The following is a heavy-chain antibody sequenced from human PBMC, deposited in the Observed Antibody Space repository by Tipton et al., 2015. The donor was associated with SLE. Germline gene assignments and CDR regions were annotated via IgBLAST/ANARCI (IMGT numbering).Heavy chain of an antibody. Sequence: SLRLSCAASGFSFSVYAMNWVRQAPGKGLEWVSGITGGDSRTFYADSVKGRFTIYRDNSKNTLFVQMDSLTVEDTAVYYCALGCRAGGDCTGSGYESWGQGTLVTVSA. CDR2: ITGGDSRT. CDR3: ALGCRAGGDCTGSGYES. D-gene: IGHD6-25*01. CDR1: GFSFSVYA. V-gene: IGHV3-23*01. J-gene: IGHJ5*02.